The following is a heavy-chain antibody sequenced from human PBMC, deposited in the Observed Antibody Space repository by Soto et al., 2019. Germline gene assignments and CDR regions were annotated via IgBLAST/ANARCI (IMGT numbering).Heavy chain of an antibody. D-gene: IGHD6-19*01. CDR3: AKEYEYSSGWERIDY. V-gene: IGHV3-23*01. CDR1: GFTFSSYA. CDR2: ISGSGVST. Sequence: EVQLLESGGGLVQPGGSLRLSCAASGFTFSSYAMSWVRQAPGKGPEWVSAISGSGVSTYYADSVKGRFTISRDNSKYTLYLQMNSLRAEDTAVYYCAKEYEYSSGWERIDYWGQGTLVTVSS. J-gene: IGHJ4*02.